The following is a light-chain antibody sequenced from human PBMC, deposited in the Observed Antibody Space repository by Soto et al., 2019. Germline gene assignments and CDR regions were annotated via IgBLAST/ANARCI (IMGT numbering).Light chain of an antibody. CDR3: QQCYTTPHT. J-gene: IGKJ1*01. CDR1: QRISTY. V-gene: IGKV1-39*01. CDR2: AAS. Sequence: DIQMTQFPSSLSASVGDRVTITCRTSQRISTYLNWYQQKPGKAPKLLIFAASTLQSGVTSRFSGSGSGTDFTLTISSLQPEDFATYYCQQCYTTPHTFGQGTKVEIQ.